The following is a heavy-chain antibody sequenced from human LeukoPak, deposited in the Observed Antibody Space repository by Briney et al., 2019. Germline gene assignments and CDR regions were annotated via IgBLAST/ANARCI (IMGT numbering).Heavy chain of an antibody. J-gene: IGHJ4*02. CDR3: ARGLGYSYGYGIDY. V-gene: IGHV3-33*01. CDR2: IWFDGSNQ. CDR1: GFTFSSYG. Sequence: GGSLRLSCAASGFTFSSYGMHWVRQAPGKGPEWVAIIWFDGSNQYYAESVEGRFTVSRDNSKNTLYLQMNSLRAEDTAVYSCARGLGYSYGYGIDYWGQGTLVIASS. D-gene: IGHD5-18*01.